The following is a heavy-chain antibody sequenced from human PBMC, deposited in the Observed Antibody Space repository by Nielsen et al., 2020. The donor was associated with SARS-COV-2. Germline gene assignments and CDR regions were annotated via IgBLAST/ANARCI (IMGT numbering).Heavy chain of an antibody. CDR1: GFTFSNYW. V-gene: IGHV3-7*01. D-gene: IGHD4-23*01. J-gene: IGHJ4*02. CDR3: AYGGYGGNSWMFDY. Sequence: GESLKISCAASGFTFSNYWMNWVRQAPGKGLEWVANIEEDGSEKFYLDSVKGRFTISRDNSKNTLYLQMNSLRAEDTAVYYCAYGGYGGNSWMFDYWGQGTLVTVSS. CDR2: IEEDGSEK.